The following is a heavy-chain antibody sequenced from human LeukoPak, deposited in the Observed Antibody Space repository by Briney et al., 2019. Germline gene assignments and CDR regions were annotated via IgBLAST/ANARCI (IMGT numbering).Heavy chain of an antibody. CDR3: ASGTDSSSWYYFDY. V-gene: IGHV3-23*01. CDR2: ISGSGGST. D-gene: IGHD6-13*01. Sequence: GGSLRLSCAASGFTFSSYAMSWVRQAPGKGLEWVSAISGSGGSTYYADSVKGRFTISRDNSKNTLYLQMNSLRAEDTAVYYCASGTDSSSWYYFDYWGQGTLVTVSS. CDR1: GFTFSSYA. J-gene: IGHJ4*02.